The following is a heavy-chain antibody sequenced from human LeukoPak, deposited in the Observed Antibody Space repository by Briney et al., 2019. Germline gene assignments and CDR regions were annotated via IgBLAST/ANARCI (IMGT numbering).Heavy chain of an antibody. V-gene: IGHV4-31*03. CDR3: ARDRYSSGWNNWFDP. D-gene: IGHD6-19*01. CDR1: GGSISSGGYY. CDR2: IYYSGST. Sequence: KTSETLSLTCTVSGGSISSGGYYWSWIRQHPGKGLEWIGYIYYSGSTYYNPSLKSRVTISVDTSKNQFSLKLSSVTAADTAEYYCARDRYSSGWNNWFDPWGQGTLVTVSS. J-gene: IGHJ5*02.